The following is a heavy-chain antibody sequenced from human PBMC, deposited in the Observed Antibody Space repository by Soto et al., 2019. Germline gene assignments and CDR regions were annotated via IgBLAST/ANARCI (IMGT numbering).Heavy chain of an antibody. D-gene: IGHD2-2*01. CDR1: GFTFSSYA. CDR2: ISGSGGST. CDR3: ASGRPAADYYYGMDV. V-gene: IGHV3-23*01. J-gene: IGHJ6*02. Sequence: GGSLRLSCAASGFTFSSYAMSWVRQAPGKGLEWVSAISGSGGSTYYADSVKGRFTISRDNSKNTLYLQMNSLRAEDTAVYYCASGRPAADYYYGMDVWGQGTTVTVSS.